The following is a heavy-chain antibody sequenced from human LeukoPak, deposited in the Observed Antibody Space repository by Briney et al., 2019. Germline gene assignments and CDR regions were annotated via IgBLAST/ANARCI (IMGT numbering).Heavy chain of an antibody. D-gene: IGHD3/OR15-3a*01. V-gene: IGHV4-34*01. CDR2: INHSGST. CDR3: ARGRYFWTY. CDR1: GGSINSYY. Sequence: SETLSLTCTVSGGSINSYYWSWIRQPPGKGLEWIGEINHSGSTNYNPSLKSRVTISVDTSKNQFSLKLSSVTAADTAVYYCARGRYFWTYWGQGTLVTVSS. J-gene: IGHJ4*02.